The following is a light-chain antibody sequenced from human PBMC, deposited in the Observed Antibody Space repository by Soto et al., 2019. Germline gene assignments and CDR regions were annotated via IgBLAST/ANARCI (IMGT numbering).Light chain of an antibody. Sequence: DIVMTQSPDSLAVSLGERATINCKSSQSVLYSSNNKNYLAWYQQKPGQPPKLLIYWASTRESGVPDRFSGSGSGTDFTLTISSLQAEDVAVYYCQQYYNYPITFGPGTKVDIK. V-gene: IGKV4-1*01. CDR1: QSVLYSSNNKNY. CDR2: WAS. J-gene: IGKJ3*01. CDR3: QQYYNYPIT.